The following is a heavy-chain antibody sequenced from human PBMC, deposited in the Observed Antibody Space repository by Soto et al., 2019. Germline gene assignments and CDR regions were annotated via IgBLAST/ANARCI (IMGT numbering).Heavy chain of an antibody. J-gene: IGHJ6*02. V-gene: IGHV3-30*18. Sequence: GGSLRLSCVASGFTFSSYGMYWVRQAPGKGLEWVAVISSDGSNKYYADSVKGRFTISRDNSKNTLYLQMNSLRAEDTAVYYCAKDPIAVAGNNYYRMDVWGQGTTVTVSS. D-gene: IGHD6-19*01. CDR3: AKDPIAVAGNNYYRMDV. CDR2: ISSDGSNK. CDR1: GFTFSSYG.